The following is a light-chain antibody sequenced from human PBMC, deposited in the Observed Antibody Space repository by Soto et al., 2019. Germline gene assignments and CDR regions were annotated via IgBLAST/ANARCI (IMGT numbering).Light chain of an antibody. Sequence: DIQMTQSPSTLAGSVGDRVTITCRANQGISNSLAWYQQKPGKVPKLLIYAASTLQSGVPSRFSGSGSGTDFTLTISSLQPEDVATYYCQKYNSAPPTFGQGTKGDIK. J-gene: IGKJ1*01. V-gene: IGKV1-27*01. CDR1: QGISNS. CDR2: AAS. CDR3: QKYNSAPPT.